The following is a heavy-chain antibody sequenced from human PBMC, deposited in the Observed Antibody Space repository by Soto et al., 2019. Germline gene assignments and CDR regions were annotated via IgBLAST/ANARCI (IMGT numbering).Heavy chain of an antibody. Sequence: QLQLVESGGGVVQHGGSLRLSCAASGFTFRNHAMHWVRQAPGKGLECLAVIAYDGSNAFYRDSVKGRFTISRDNSKNTLYLHMNSLRSEDTGVYYCARGDREDILVVVGARPGEYGIDIWGQGTTVTVSS. CDR2: IAYDGSNA. J-gene: IGHJ6*02. D-gene: IGHD2-15*01. CDR1: GFTFRNHA. CDR3: ARGDREDILVVVGARPGEYGIDI. V-gene: IGHV3-30-3*01.